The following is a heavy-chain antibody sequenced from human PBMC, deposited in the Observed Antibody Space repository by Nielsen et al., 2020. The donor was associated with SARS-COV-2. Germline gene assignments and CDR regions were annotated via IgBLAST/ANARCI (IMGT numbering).Heavy chain of an antibody. CDR1: GFTFSSYG. CDR3: AGGADFWSGTQKYYMDV. J-gene: IGHJ6*03. V-gene: IGHV3-33*05. CDR2: ISYDGSNK. D-gene: IGHD3-3*01. Sequence: GESLKISCAASGFTFSSYGMHWVRQAPGKGLEWVAVISYDGSNKYYADSVKGRFAVSRDNAGNTVFLQMNSLRVEDTAVYYCAGGADFWSGTQKYYMDVWGKGTTVTVSS.